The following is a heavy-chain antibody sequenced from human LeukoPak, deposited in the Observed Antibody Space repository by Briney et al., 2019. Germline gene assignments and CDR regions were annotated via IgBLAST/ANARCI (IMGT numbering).Heavy chain of an antibody. CDR3: ARAFYDSSGYYYFY. CDR2: IYSGGST. V-gene: IGHV3-53*01. CDR1: GFTVSSNY. J-gene: IGHJ4*02. D-gene: IGHD3-22*01. Sequence: PGGSLRLSCAASGFTVSSNYMSWVRQAPGKGLERVSVIYSGGSTYYADSVKGRFTISRDNSKNTLYPQMNSLRAEDTAVYYCARAFYDSSGYYYFYWGQGTLVTVSS.